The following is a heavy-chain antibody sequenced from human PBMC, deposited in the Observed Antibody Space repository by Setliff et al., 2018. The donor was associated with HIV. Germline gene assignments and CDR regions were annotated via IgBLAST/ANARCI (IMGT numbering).Heavy chain of an antibody. J-gene: IGHJ4*01. CDR2: IYHTGST. CDR3: ARVQYHYVNNGDSYYFTH. Sequence: PSETLSLTCDVSGGSISSFNWWSWARQSPGKGLEWIGEIYHTGSTNYSPSLKSRITISVDKSKNQFSLRLNSVTAADTAVYYCARVQYHYVNNGDSYYFTHWGHGTLVTVSS. V-gene: IGHV4-4*02. CDR1: GGSISSFNW. D-gene: IGHD3-10*02.